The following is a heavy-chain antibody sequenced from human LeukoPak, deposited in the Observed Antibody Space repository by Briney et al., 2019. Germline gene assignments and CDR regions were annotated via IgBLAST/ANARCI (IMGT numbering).Heavy chain of an antibody. CDR2: INPSGGST. J-gene: IGHJ4*02. V-gene: IGHV1-46*01. CDR3: ARDEVAAAHRGMDY. Sequence: ASVTVSCKASRYTFTHYYMHWVRQAPGQGLEWMGIINPSGGSTSYAQKFQGRVTMTRDTSTSTVYMELSSLRSEDTAVYYCARDEVAAAHRGMDYWGQGTLVTVSS. CDR1: RYTFTHYY. D-gene: IGHD6-13*01.